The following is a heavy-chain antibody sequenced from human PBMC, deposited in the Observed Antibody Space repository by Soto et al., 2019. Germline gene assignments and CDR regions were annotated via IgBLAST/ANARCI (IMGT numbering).Heavy chain of an antibody. Sequence: SGPTLVHPTQTLTLTCTFSGFSLSTSGVGVGWIRQPPGKALEWLALIYWDDDKRYSPPLKSRITITKATSQNQVVLSTANMDPVDTATYYCAHSSAVRGVNYYYYYMDVWGKGTTVTVSS. CDR1: GFSLSTSGVG. J-gene: IGHJ6*03. CDR3: AHSSAVRGVNYYYYYMDV. V-gene: IGHV2-5*02. CDR2: IYWDDDK. D-gene: IGHD3-10*01.